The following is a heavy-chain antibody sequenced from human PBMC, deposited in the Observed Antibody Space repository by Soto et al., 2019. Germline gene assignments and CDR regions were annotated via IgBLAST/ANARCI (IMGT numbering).Heavy chain of an antibody. CDR3: ARSIVVVIALDY. CDR1: GYTFTSYG. J-gene: IGHJ4*02. D-gene: IGHD2-21*01. V-gene: IGHV1-3*01. Sequence: ASVKVSCKASGYTFTSYGISWVRQAPGQGLEWMGWINAGNGNTKYSQKFQGRVTITRDTSASTAYMELSSLRSEDTAVYYCARSIVVVIALDYWGQGTLVTVSS. CDR2: INAGNGNT.